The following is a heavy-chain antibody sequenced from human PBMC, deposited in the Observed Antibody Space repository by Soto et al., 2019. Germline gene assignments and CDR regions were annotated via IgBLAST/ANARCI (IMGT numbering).Heavy chain of an antibody. CDR1: GFTFSSYS. CDR2: ISSSSSTI. Sequence: EVQLVESGGGLVQPGGSLRLSCAASGFTFSSYSMNWVRQAPGKGLEWVSYISSSSSTICYADSVKGRFTISRDNAKNSLYLQMNSLRDEDTAVYYCARVFYSVAGTGGLDYWGQGTLVTVSS. J-gene: IGHJ4*02. CDR3: ARVFYSVAGTGGLDY. V-gene: IGHV3-48*02. D-gene: IGHD6-19*01.